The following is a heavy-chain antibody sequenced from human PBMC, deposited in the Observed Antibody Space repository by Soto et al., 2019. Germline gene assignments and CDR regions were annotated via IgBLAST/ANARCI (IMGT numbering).Heavy chain of an antibody. CDR1: GGSISGSSYY. CDR3: ARSICSSDSCSAPAYFDY. Sequence: SETLSLTCTVSGGSISGSSYYWGWIRQPPGKGLEWIGSIYYSGSTYYNPSLKSRGTISVDTSKNQFSLKLSSVTAADTAVYYCARSICSSDSCSAPAYFDYWGQGTLVTVSS. J-gene: IGHJ4*02. V-gene: IGHV4-39*01. CDR2: IYYSGST. D-gene: IGHD2-2*01.